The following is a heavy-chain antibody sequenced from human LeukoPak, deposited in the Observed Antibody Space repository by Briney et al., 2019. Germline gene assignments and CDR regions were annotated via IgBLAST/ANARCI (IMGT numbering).Heavy chain of an antibody. V-gene: IGHV4-59*01. CDR2: FYDSGST. D-gene: IGHD2-15*01. CDR1: NGSISNYY. CDR3: ARGLQWYYFDT. Sequence: PSETLSLTCTVSNGSISNYYWSWIRQPPGKGLEWITYFYDSGSTKYNPSLKSLVTMSVDTSKNQFSLKLSSVTAADTAVYYCARGLQWYYFDTWGRGTLVTVSS. J-gene: IGHJ4*02.